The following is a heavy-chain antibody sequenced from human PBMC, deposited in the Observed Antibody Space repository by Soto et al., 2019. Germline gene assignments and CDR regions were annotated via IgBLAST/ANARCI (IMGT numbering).Heavy chain of an antibody. CDR3: ARQGFGQLHGLVDV. V-gene: IGHV4-59*08. CDR1: GGSITSHY. J-gene: IGHJ6*02. CDR2: IHHSGFT. D-gene: IGHD3-10*01. Sequence: QVQLQESGPGLVKPSETLSLTCSVSGGSITSHYCSWFRQPPGKGLEWIGYIHHSGFTSYNPSLKSPVTMSVDTSKSQCSLKVKYVTAADTALYYCARQGFGQLHGLVDVWGPGTTVTVSS.